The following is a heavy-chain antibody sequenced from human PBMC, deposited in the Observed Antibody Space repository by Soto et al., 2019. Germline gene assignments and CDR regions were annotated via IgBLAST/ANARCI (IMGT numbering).Heavy chain of an antibody. Sequence: GGSLRLSCSASGFTFKNAWMVWVRQAPGKGLEWVGRMKDQGSGWTTDYAAPVKGRFTISRDDSQSTLHLHMNSLTTEDTGVFYCSGDNTVYYYLAYWGQEPLVT. CDR2: MKDQGSGWTT. J-gene: IGHJ4*02. D-gene: IGHD3-22*01. V-gene: IGHV3-15*07. CDR3: SGDNTVYYYLAY. CDR1: GFTFKNAW.